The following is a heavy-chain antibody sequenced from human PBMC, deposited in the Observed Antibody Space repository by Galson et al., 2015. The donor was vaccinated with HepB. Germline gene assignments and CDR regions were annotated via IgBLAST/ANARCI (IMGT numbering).Heavy chain of an antibody. CDR1: GYSFTSYW. Sequence: SGAEVKKPGESLKISCKGSGYSFTSYWIGWVRQMPGKGLEWMGIIYPGDSDTRYSPSFQGQVTISADKSFSTAYLQWSSLKASDTAMYYCAIPRVLRFLEWLPEGYGMDVWGQGTTVTVSS. CDR3: AIPRVLRFLEWLPEGYGMDV. D-gene: IGHD3-3*01. V-gene: IGHV5-51*01. CDR2: IYPGDSDT. J-gene: IGHJ6*02.